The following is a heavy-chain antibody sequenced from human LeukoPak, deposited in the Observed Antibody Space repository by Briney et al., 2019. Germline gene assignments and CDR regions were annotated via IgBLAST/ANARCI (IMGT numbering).Heavy chain of an antibody. V-gene: IGHV1-2*02. J-gene: IGHJ6*02. Sequence: ASVKVSCKASEYSFTGYYMHWVRQAPGQGLEWMGWINPNSGGTNYAQKFQGRVTMTRDTSISTAYMELSRLRSDDTAVYYCARATPASSGWSYYYYGMDVWGQGTTVTVSS. CDR2: INPNSGGT. CDR1: EYSFTGYY. CDR3: ARATPASSGWSYYYYGMDV. D-gene: IGHD6-19*01.